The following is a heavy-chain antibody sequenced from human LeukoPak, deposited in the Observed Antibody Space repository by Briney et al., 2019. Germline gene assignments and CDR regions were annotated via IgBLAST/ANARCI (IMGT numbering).Heavy chain of an antibody. V-gene: IGHV4-34*01. Sequence: PGGSLRLSCAASGFTFGSYAMTWVRQAPGKGLEWIGEINHSGSTNYNPSLKSRVTISVDTSKNQFSLKLSSVTAADTAVYYCARHGRYCSGGSCYSWFDPWGQGTLVTVSS. CDR1: GFTFGSYA. D-gene: IGHD2-15*01. J-gene: IGHJ5*02. CDR3: ARHGRYCSGGSCYSWFDP. CDR2: INHSGST.